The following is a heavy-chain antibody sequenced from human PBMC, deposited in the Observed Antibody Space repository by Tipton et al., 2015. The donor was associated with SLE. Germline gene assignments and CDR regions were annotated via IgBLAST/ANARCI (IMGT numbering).Heavy chain of an antibody. CDR3: ARHDTNYGRNWFDP. D-gene: IGHD2-8*01. V-gene: IGHV4-38-2*01. J-gene: IGHJ5*02. CDR2: LYQSGRT. Sequence: TLSLTCAVSGYSINSDYFWGWIRQSPEKGLEWIGSLYQSGRTYYNPSLKSRVTISVDTSKNQFSLQLTSVTAADTAVYYCARHDTNYGRNWFDPWGQGTLVTVS. CDR1: GYSINSDYF.